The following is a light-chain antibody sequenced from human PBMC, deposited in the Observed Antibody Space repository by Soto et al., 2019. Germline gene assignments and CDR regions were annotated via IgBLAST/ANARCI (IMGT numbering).Light chain of an antibody. CDR1: QSVSSN. J-gene: IGKJ1*01. Sequence: EIVMTQSPATLSVSPGERATLSCRAGQSVSSNLAWYQQKPGQSPRLLIYGASTRATGIPARFSGSGSVTEFTLTISSLQSEDFAVYYCQQYNNWPRTFGQGTKVEI. CDR2: GAS. V-gene: IGKV3-15*01. CDR3: QQYNNWPRT.